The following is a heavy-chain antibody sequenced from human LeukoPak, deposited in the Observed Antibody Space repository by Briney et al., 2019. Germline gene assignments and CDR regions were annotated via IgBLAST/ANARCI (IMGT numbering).Heavy chain of an antibody. Sequence: GGSLRLSCAASGITLNNCAMSWVRQAPGRGPEWVAGINRDGTTFYADSGKGRFTISRDTFKNTLYLQMNSLRAEDTAVYYCARPSAYSPDGFDVWGQGTMVTISS. V-gene: IGHV3-23*01. D-gene: IGHD1-26*01. J-gene: IGHJ3*01. CDR3: ARPSAYSPDGFDV. CDR1: GITLNNCA. CDR2: INRDGTT.